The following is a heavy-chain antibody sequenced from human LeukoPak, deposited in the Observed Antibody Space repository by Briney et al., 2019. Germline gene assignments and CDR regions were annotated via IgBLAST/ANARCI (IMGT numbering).Heavy chain of an antibody. V-gene: IGHV3-74*01. J-gene: IGHJ4*02. CDR1: GFTFSNYW. CDR3: ARGEHYGSPDY. Sequence: GGSLRLSCAASGFTFSNYWMHWVRQVPGKGLVWVSHINSDGSSTSYADSVTGRFTISRDNAKNTLYLQMNSLRAEDTAVYYCARGEHYGSPDYWGQGTLVTVSS. D-gene: IGHD1/OR15-1a*01. CDR2: INSDGSST.